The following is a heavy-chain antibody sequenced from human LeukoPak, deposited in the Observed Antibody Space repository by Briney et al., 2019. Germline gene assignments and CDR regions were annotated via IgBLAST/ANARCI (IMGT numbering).Heavy chain of an antibody. V-gene: IGHV3-30-3*01. J-gene: IGHJ4*02. D-gene: IGHD3-10*01. CDR2: ISHDRSNN. CDR3: ARDLSGSYMSDY. Sequence: PGGSLRLSRAASGFTFSNYAMHWARQAPGKGLEWVASISHDRSNNCHADSVKGRFTISRDNSKNILYLQMNSLTDEDTAVYYCARDLSGSYMSDYWGQGTLVTVSS. CDR1: GFTFSNYA.